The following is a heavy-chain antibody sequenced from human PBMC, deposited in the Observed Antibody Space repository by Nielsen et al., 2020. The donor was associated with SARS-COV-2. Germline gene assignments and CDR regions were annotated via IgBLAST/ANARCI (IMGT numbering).Heavy chain of an antibody. D-gene: IGHD3-22*01. V-gene: IGHV1-2*06. CDR2: INPNSGGT. J-gene: IGHJ5*02. Sequence: ASVKVSCKASGYTFTGYYMHWVRQAPGQGLEWMGRINPNSGGTNYAQKFQGRVTMTRDTSISTAYMELSRLRSDDTAVYYCARDLGYYYDSSGYRVGWFDPWGQGTLVTVS. CDR3: ARDLGYYYDSSGYRVGWFDP. CDR1: GYTFTGYY.